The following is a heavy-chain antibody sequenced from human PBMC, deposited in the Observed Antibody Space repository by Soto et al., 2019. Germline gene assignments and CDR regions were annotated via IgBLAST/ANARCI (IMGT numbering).Heavy chain of an antibody. CDR2: IYCSGST. V-gene: IGHV4-31*03. D-gene: IGHD4-17*01. CDR1: GGSISSGGYY. Sequence: SETLSLTCTVSGGSISSGGYYWSWIRQHPGKGLEWIGYIYCSGSTYYNPSLKSRVTISVDTSKNQFSLKLSSVTAADTAVYYCARYDYGDYVVDYWGQGTLVTVSS. CDR3: ARYDYGDYVVDY. J-gene: IGHJ4*02.